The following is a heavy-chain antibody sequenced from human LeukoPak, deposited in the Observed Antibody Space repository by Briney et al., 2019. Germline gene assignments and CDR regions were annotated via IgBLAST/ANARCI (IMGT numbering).Heavy chain of an antibody. CDR1: GFTFSSYA. D-gene: IGHD6-25*01. V-gene: IGHV3-23*01. CDR2: ISGGGSGT. CDR3: ATYRQRVEFDY. J-gene: IGHJ4*02. Sequence: PGGSLRLSYAPSGFTFSSYAMSWVRQAPGKGLEWVAVISGGGSGTYYADPVRGRFTISRDNSKNTVYLQMNSLRAEDTAVYYCATYRQRVEFDYWGQGTLVTVSS.